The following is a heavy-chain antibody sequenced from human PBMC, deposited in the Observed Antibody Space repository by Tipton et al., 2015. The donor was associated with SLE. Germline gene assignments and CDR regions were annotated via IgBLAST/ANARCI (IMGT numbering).Heavy chain of an antibody. Sequence: SLRLSCAASGFTFSSYAMSWVRQAPRKGLEWVSSISGSGGSTYNADSVKGRFTISRDNSKNTLYLQMNSLRAEDTAVYYCAKDRQWELPPDAFDIWGQGTMVTVSS. CDR2: ISGSGGST. V-gene: IGHV3-23*01. D-gene: IGHD1-26*01. J-gene: IGHJ3*02. CDR3: AKDRQWELPPDAFDI. CDR1: GFTFSSYA.